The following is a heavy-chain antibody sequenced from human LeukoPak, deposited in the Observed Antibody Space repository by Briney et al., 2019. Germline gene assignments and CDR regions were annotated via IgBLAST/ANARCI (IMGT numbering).Heavy chain of an antibody. J-gene: IGHJ4*02. Sequence: ASVKVSCKASGYTFTGYYMHWVRQAPGQGLEWMGWINPNSGGTNYAQKFQGRVTMTRDTSISTAYMELSRLRSDDTAVYYCARSITMIVVVGPPDYWGQGTLVTVSS. CDR1: GYTFTGYY. CDR2: INPNSGGT. CDR3: ARSITMIVVVGPPDY. V-gene: IGHV1-2*02. D-gene: IGHD3-22*01.